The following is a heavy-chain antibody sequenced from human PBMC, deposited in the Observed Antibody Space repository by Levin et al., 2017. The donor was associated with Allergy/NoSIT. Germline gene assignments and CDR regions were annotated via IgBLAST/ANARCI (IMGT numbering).Heavy chain of an antibody. V-gene: IGHV3-11*03. D-gene: IGHD5/OR15-5a*01. J-gene: IGHJ6*02. CDR1: GFTFSDYY. Sequence: GGSLRLSCAASGFTFSDYYMSWIRQAPGKGLEWVSYISSSSSYTNYADSVKGRFTISRDNAKNSLYLQMNSLRAEDTAVYYCARFVSYYGMDVWGQGTTVTVSS. CDR3: ARFVSYYGMDV. CDR2: ISSSSSYT.